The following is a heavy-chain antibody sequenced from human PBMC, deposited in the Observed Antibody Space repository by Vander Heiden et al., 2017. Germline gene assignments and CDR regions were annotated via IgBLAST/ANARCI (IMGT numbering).Heavy chain of an antibody. D-gene: IGHD2-8*02. CDR2: TYYRSKWYS. V-gene: IGHV6-1*01. J-gene: IGHJ3*02. CDR1: GDSVSNNRAA. CDR3: ARDPPEALSGLDI. Sequence: QVHLQQSGPGLVKPSQTLSLTCAISGDSVSNNRAAWNWSRLAPSRGLEWLGRTYYRSKWYSDYAVSVKSRIRINPDPSKNQFSLQLNSVTPEDTAVYYCARDPPEALSGLDIWGQGTTVTVSS.